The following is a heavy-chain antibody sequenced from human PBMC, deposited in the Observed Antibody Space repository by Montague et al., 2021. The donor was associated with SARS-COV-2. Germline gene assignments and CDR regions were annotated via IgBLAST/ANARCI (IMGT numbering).Heavy chain of an antibody. CDR3: ARGQPPRITFGGIISYGLDV. J-gene: IGHJ6*02. V-gene: IGHV4-34*01. CDR2: INHSGST. D-gene: IGHD3-16*02. Sequence: SETLSLTCAVYGGSFSGYYWTWIRQPAGKGLEWIGEINHSGSTNXNPSLKSRVTISVDTSKNQFSLKLRSVTAADTAVYYYARGQPPRITFGGIISYGLDVWGQGTTVTVSS. CDR1: GGSFSGYY.